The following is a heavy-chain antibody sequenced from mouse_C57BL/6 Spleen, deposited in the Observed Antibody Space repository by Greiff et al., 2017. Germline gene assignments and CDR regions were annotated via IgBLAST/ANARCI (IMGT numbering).Heavy chain of an antibody. CDR1: GYAFSSSW. J-gene: IGHJ2*01. Sequence: VHLVESGPELVKPGASVKISCKASGYAFSSSWMNWVKQRPGKGLEWIGRIYPGDGDTNYNGKFKGKATLTADKSSSTAYMQLSSLTSEDSAVYFCARGYYDYDWDYWGQGTTLTVSS. V-gene: IGHV1-82*01. D-gene: IGHD2-4*01. CDR3: ARGYYDYDWDY. CDR2: IYPGDGDT.